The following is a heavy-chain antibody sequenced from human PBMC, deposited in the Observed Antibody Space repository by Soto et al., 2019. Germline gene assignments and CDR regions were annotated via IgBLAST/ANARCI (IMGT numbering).Heavy chain of an antibody. J-gene: IGHJ6*02. CDR1: GFTFSRYA. Sequence: RGSLRLSCSASGFTFSRYAMSWVRQAPWKGLEWVSAISGSGGSTYYADSVKGRFTISRDNSKNTLYLQMNSLRAEDTAVYYCAKDKVLAVAGTGSYYYYGMDVWGQGTTVTVS. CDR3: AKDKVLAVAGTGSYYYYGMDV. CDR2: ISGSGGST. V-gene: IGHV3-23*01. D-gene: IGHD6-19*01.